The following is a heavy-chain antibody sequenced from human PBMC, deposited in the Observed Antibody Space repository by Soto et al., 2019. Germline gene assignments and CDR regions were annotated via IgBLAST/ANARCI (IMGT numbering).Heavy chain of an antibody. CDR1: GGSIRSSNW. CDR3: ARDPAVVTAFNWLDP. V-gene: IGHV4-4*02. Sequence: PSETLSLTCAVSGGSIRSSNWWSWVRQAPGKGLEWIGEIYHSGSTNYNPSLKSRATISVDKSKNQFSLKLTSVTAADTAVYYCARDPAVVTAFNWLDPWGQGTLVTVSS. D-gene: IGHD2-15*01. CDR2: IYHSGST. J-gene: IGHJ5*02.